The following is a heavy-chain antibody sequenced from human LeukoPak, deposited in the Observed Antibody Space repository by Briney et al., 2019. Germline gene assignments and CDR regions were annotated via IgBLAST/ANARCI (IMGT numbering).Heavy chain of an antibody. Sequence: ASVKVSCKASGYTFTGYYMHGVRQAPGQGLEGMGWIYPNSGGTKYAQKFQGRVTMTSDASISTAYMELSSLRSDDTAVYYCASRPDQHLLYYFDYWGQGALVTVSS. V-gene: IGHV1-2*02. CDR1: GYTFTGYY. CDR2: IYPNSGGT. D-gene: IGHD2-15*01. J-gene: IGHJ4*02. CDR3: ASRPDQHLLYYFDY.